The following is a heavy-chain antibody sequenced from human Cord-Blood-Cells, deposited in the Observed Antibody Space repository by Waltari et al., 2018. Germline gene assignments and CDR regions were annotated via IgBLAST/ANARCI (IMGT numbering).Heavy chain of an antibody. J-gene: IGHJ4*02. V-gene: IGHV3-7*01. D-gene: IGHD3-3*01. CDR1: GFTFSSYW. CDR2: IKQDGSEK. CDR3: ARADNDFWSGYYIDY. Sequence: EVQLVESGGGLVQPGGSLRLSCAASGFTFSSYWMSWVRQAPGKGLEWVAKIKQDGSEKYYEDSVKGRFTFSRDNAKNSLYLQMNSLRAEDTAVYYCARADNDFWSGYYIDYWGQGTLVTVSS.